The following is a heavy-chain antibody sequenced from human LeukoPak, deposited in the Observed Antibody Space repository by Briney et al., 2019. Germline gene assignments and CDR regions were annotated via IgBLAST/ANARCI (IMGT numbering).Heavy chain of an antibody. CDR2: INPNSGFT. V-gene: IGHV1-2*02. Sequence: ASVKVTCNSSGYPFTGYYLHWVRQAPGQGLEWMGWINPNSGFTNYAQKFQGRVTMTRDTSISTAYMELSRLRSDDTAVYYCARLADCSSSSCRSFDYWGQGTLVTVSS. J-gene: IGHJ4*02. D-gene: IGHD2-2*01. CDR1: GYPFTGYY. CDR3: ARLADCSSSSCRSFDY.